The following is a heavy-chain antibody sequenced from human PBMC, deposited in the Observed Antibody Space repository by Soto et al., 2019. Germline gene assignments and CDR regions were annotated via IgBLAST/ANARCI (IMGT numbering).Heavy chain of an antibody. CDR2: VSNSGGGT. CDR1: GFTFSKYA. CDR3: AKDRLVLVPTVFDY. D-gene: IGHD2-2*01. J-gene: IGHJ4*01. Sequence: PGGSLRLSCAASGFTFSKYAMTRVRQAPGKGLEWVSGVSNSGGGTYYADSVKGRFTISRDNSKHTLYLQMNSLRAEDTAVYYCAKDRLVLVPTVFDYWGHGILVTVSS. V-gene: IGHV3-23*01.